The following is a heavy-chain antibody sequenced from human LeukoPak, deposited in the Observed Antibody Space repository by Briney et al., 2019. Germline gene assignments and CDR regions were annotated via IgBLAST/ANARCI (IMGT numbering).Heavy chain of an antibody. V-gene: IGHV4-4*07. CDR3: ARVRSYYDSSGYYTEYFQH. Sequence: PSETLSLTCTVSGGSISSYYWSWIRQPAGKGLEWIGRIYTSGSTNYNPSLKSRVTMSVDTSKNQFSLKLSSVTAVDTAVYYCARVRSYYDSSGYYTEYFQHWGQGTLVTVSS. CDR2: IYTSGST. CDR1: GGSISSYY. D-gene: IGHD3-22*01. J-gene: IGHJ1*01.